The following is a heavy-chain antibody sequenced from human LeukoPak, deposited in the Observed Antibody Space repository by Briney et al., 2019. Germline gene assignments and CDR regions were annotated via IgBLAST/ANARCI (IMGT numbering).Heavy chain of an antibody. J-gene: IGHJ4*02. D-gene: IGHD5-12*01. CDR1: GGSISSYY. Sequence: SETLSLTCTVSGGSISSYYWSWIRQPPGKGLEWIEYIFYSGSTNYNPSLKSRVTISVDTSKNQFSLKLSSVTAADAAVYYCARGGSSGYDPFDYWGQGTLVTVSS. V-gene: IGHV4-59*01. CDR3: ARGGSSGYDPFDY. CDR2: IFYSGST.